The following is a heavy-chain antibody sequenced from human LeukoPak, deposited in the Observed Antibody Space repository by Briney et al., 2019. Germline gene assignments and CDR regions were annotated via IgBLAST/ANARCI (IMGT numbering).Heavy chain of an antibody. V-gene: IGHV3-30*02. Sequence: GSLSLSCAASGFTFSSYGMHWVRQAPGKGLEWVAFIRYDGSNKYYADSVKGRFTISRDNSKNTLYLQMNSLRAEDTAVYYCAKDPVKYYYGSGSYYKGFDPWGQGTLVTVPS. J-gene: IGHJ5*02. CDR3: AKDPVKYYYGSGSYYKGFDP. CDR2: IRYDGSNK. CDR1: GFTFSSYG. D-gene: IGHD3-10*01.